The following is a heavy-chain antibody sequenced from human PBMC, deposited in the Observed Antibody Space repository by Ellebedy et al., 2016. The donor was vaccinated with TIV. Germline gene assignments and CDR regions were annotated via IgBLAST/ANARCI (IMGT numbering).Heavy chain of an antibody. Sequence: GESLKISCAASGFIVSRNYMSWVRQAPGKGLEWGSIIYSGGDTYYADSVKGRFTISRDNSKNTLYLQMNSLRVEDTAVYYCASRPNGDYHFLDYWGQGTLVTVSS. CDR3: ASRPNGDYHFLDY. CDR1: GFIVSRNY. V-gene: IGHV3-66*01. CDR2: IYSGGDT. D-gene: IGHD4-17*01. J-gene: IGHJ4*02.